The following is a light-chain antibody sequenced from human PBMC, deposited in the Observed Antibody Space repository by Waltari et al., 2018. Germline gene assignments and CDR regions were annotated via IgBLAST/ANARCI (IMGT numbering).Light chain of an antibody. J-gene: IGKJ2*01. CDR1: QSISTY. CDR3: QQSYSIPST. Sequence: DIQMTQSPSSLSASVGDRVTITCRASQSISTYLNWYQQKPGKAPKLLIHAASSLQRGVPSRFSGSGSGTDFTLSISSLQPEDFATYYCQQSYSIPSTFGQGTKLEIK. V-gene: IGKV1-39*01. CDR2: AAS.